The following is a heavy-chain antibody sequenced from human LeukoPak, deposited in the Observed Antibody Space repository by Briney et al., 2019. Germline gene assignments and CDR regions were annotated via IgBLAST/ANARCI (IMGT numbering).Heavy chain of an antibody. J-gene: IGHJ4*02. CDR1: GFTVSSNY. D-gene: IGHD1-26*01. CDR3: ARDQVGFDYFDY. V-gene: IGHV3-53*01. CDR2: IYSGGST. Sequence: GGSLRLSCAASGFTVSSNYMSWVRQAPGKGLEWVSVIYSGGSTYYADSVKGRFTISRDNSKNTLYLQMNSLRAEDTAVYYCARDQVGFDYFDYWGQGTLVTVSS.